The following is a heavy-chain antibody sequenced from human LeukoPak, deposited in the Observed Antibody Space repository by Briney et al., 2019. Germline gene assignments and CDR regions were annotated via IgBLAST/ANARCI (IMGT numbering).Heavy chain of an antibody. CDR1: GFTFSSYS. CDR3: ARDRSSFFFDY. Sequence: GGSLRLSCAASGFTFSSYSMSWVRQAPGKGLEWVANIKQDGSDKYYVDSVKGRFTISRDNAKNSLSLQLNSLRAEDTAVYYCARDRSSFFFDYWGQGTLVTVSS. D-gene: IGHD6-6*01. J-gene: IGHJ4*02. V-gene: IGHV3-7*01. CDR2: IKQDGSDK.